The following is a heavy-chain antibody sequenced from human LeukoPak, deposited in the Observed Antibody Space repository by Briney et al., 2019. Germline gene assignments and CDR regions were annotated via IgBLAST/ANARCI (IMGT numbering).Heavy chain of an antibody. CDR2: TRNKANSYTT. J-gene: IGHJ4*02. Sequence: GGSLRLSCAASGFTFSDHYMDWVRQAPGKGLEWVGRTRNKANSYTTAYAPSVKGRFTISRDDSKNSLYLQMNSLKTEDTAVYYCARGIVGASSYYFDYWGQGTLVTVSS. D-gene: IGHD1-26*01. CDR1: GFTFSDHY. CDR3: ARGIVGASSYYFDY. V-gene: IGHV3-72*01.